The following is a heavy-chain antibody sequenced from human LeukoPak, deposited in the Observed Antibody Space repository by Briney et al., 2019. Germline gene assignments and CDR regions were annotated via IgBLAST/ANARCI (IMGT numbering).Heavy chain of an antibody. V-gene: IGHV3-7*01. CDR3: ARAWGSSGAHFDY. D-gene: IGHD3-22*01. CDR1: GFTFSSYW. CDR2: IKQDGSEK. J-gene: IGHJ4*02. Sequence: GGSLRLSCAASGFTFSSYWMSWVRQAPGKGLEWVANIKQDGSEKYYVDSVKGRFTISRYNAKNSLYLQMNSLRVEDTAVYYCARAWGSSGAHFDYWGQGTLVTVSS.